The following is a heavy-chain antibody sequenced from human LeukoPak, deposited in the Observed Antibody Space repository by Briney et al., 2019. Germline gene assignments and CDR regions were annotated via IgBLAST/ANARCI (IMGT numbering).Heavy chain of an antibody. D-gene: IGHD6-19*01. CDR2: TYYRSKWYN. V-gene: IGHV6-1*01. J-gene: IGHJ3*02. CDR1: GDSFSSNSAA. Sequence: SQTLSLTCAISGDSFSSNSAAWNWIRQSPSRGLEWLGRTYYRSKWYNDYAVSVKSRITINPDTSKNQFSLHLNSVTPKDTAVYYCARDQGYASGAWSDAFNIWGQGTMVTVSS. CDR3: ARDQGYASGAWSDAFNI.